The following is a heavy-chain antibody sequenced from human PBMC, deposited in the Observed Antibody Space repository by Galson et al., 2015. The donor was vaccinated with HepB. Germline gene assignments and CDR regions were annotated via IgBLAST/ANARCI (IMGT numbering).Heavy chain of an antibody. J-gene: IGHJ4*02. CDR3: ARDPFSSGWYEGGGY. V-gene: IGHV3-7*03. Sequence: SLRLSCAASGFTFSSYWMSWVRQAPGKGLEWVANIKQDGSEKYYVDSVKGRFTISRDNAKNSLYLQMNSLRAEDTAVYYCARDPFSSGWYEGGGYWGQGTLVTVSS. CDR1: GFTFSSYW. CDR2: IKQDGSEK. D-gene: IGHD6-19*01.